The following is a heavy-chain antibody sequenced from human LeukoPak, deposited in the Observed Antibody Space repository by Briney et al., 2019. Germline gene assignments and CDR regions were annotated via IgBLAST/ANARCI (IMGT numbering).Heavy chain of an antibody. Sequence: SVKVSCKASGGTFSCYGISWVRQAPGQGLEWMGAIIPIFGTTNSAQKFQGRVTIIADESTRTVYMELSSLRSEDTAVYYCARNRRVVRGVNIVENYYYYMDVWGKGATVTISS. J-gene: IGHJ6*03. D-gene: IGHD3-10*01. CDR3: ARNRRVVRGVNIVENYYYYMDV. CDR1: GGTFSCYG. CDR2: IIPIFGTT. V-gene: IGHV1-69*13.